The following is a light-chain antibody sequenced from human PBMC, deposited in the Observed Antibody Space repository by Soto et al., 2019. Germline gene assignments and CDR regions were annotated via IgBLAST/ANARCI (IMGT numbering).Light chain of an antibody. Sequence: QSALTQTASVSGSPGQSITISCTGTRSDVGRHNYVSWYQQRPGKVPQLMISEVSKRPSGVSNRFSGSKSVNTASLTISGLQSEDEGDYYCSSYNTTCAVVFGGGTKLTVL. CDR1: RSDVGRHNY. V-gene: IGLV2-14*01. CDR2: EVS. J-gene: IGLJ2*01. CDR3: SSYNTTCAVV.